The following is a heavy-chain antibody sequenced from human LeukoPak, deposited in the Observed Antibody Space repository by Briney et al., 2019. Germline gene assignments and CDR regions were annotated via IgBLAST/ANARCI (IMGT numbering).Heavy chain of an antibody. Sequence: SETLSLTCAVYGGSFSGYYWSWIRQPPGKGLEWIGEINHSGSTNYNPSLKSRVTISVDKSKNQFSLKLSSVTAADTAVYYCARGYGDYVRYYMDVWGKGTTVTVSS. J-gene: IGHJ6*03. D-gene: IGHD4-17*01. CDR2: INHSGST. CDR3: ARGYGDYVRYYMDV. V-gene: IGHV4-34*01. CDR1: GGSFSGYY.